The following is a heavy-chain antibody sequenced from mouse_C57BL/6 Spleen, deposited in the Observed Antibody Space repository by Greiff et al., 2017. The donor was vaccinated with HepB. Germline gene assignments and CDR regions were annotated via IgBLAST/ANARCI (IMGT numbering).Heavy chain of an antibody. D-gene: IGHD2-3*01. J-gene: IGHJ3*01. CDR2: IYPSDSET. Sequence: QVQLQQPGAELVRPGSSVKLSCKASGYTLTSYWMDWVKQRPGQGLEWIGNIYPSDSETHYNQKFKDKATLTVDKSSSTAYMQLSSLTSEDSAVYYCARSGYDGFAYWGQGTLVTVSA. CDR3: ARSGYDGFAY. CDR1: GYTLTSYW. V-gene: IGHV1-61*01.